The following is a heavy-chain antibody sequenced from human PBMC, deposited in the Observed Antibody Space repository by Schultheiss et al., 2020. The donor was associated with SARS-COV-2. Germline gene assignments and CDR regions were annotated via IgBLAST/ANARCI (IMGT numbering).Heavy chain of an antibody. CDR1: GYTFTGYY. J-gene: IGHJ3*02. V-gene: IGHV1-69*13. CDR2: IIPIFGTA. D-gene: IGHD3-10*01. CDR3: ARDSRSKVLLWFGGDESEPAFDI. Sequence: SVKVSCKASGYTFTGYYMHWVRQAPGQGLEWMGGIIPIFGTANYAQKFQGRVTITADESTSTAYMELSSLRSEDTAVYYCARDSRSKVLLWFGGDESEPAFDIWGQGTMVTVSS.